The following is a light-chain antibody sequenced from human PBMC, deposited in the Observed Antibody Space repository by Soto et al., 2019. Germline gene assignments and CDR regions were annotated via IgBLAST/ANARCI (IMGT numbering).Light chain of an antibody. Sequence: EVVLTQSPATLSLSPGERATLSCRASHSVSNFLAWYQQKPGQAPRLLIFDASNRPTDIPARFSGSGSVTDFTLTISSLESEDFAVYYCQQRGNWPLTFGGGTKVEIK. CDR1: HSVSNF. CDR2: DAS. J-gene: IGKJ4*01. V-gene: IGKV3-11*01. CDR3: QQRGNWPLT.